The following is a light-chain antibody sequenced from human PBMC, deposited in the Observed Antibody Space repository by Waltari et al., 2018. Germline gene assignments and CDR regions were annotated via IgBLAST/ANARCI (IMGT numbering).Light chain of an antibody. Sequence: QSVLTQPPSASGTPGQRVTISCSGSSSNLGSNPVSWSPHLPGTAPQLLIYRNSQRPSGVPDRLSGSKSGTSASLAMSGLRSEDEADYYCAAWDNSLSAWVFGGGTKLTVL. J-gene: IGLJ3*02. CDR3: AAWDNSLSAWV. CDR1: SSNLGSNP. V-gene: IGLV1-47*01. CDR2: RNS.